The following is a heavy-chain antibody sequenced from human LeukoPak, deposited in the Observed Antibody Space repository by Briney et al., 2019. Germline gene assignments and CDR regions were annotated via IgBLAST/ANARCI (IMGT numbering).Heavy chain of an antibody. J-gene: IGHJ4*02. Sequence: KPSETLSLTCTVSGGSISSYYWSWIRQPAGKGLEWIGEINHSGSTNYNPSLKSRVTISVDTSKNQFSLKLSSVTAADTAVYYCARGRLGEEYDSSGYPAHFDYWGQGTLVTVSS. CDR2: INHSGST. V-gene: IGHV4-34*01. CDR1: GGSISSYY. CDR3: ARGRLGEEYDSSGYPAHFDY. D-gene: IGHD3-22*01.